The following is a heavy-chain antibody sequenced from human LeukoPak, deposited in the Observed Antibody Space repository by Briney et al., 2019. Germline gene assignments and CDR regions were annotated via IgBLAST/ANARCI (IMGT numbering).Heavy chain of an antibody. V-gene: IGHV3-23*01. Sequence: GGSLRLSCAASGFTFSSYAMSWVRQAPGKGLEWASAISGSGGSTYYADSVEGRFTISRDNSKNTLYLQMNSLRAEDTAVYYCAKGRGSSGYYFDYWGQGTLVTVSS. D-gene: IGHD3-22*01. CDR3: AKGRGSSGYYFDY. J-gene: IGHJ4*02. CDR1: GFTFSSYA. CDR2: ISGSGGST.